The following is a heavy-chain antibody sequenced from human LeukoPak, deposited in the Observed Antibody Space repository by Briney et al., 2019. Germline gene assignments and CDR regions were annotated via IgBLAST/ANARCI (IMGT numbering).Heavy chain of an antibody. CDR3: AGVSGSIDY. V-gene: IGHV1-8*01. CDR2: MNPKSGTT. Sequence: ASVKVSCKASGYTFTSYDSNWVRQATGQGLDWMGWMNPKSGTTGYAQKLQGRVTMTRDTSISTAYMELGSLRSEDTAVYSCAGVSGSIDYWGQGTLVTVSS. J-gene: IGHJ4*02. D-gene: IGHD1-26*01. CDR1: GYTFTSYD.